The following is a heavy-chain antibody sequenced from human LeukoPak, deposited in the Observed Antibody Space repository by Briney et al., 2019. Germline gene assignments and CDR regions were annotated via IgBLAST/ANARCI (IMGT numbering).Heavy chain of an antibody. CDR2: IWYDGSNK. V-gene: IGHV3-33*01. D-gene: IGHD3-10*01. CDR1: GFTFSSYG. Sequence: GGSLRLSCAASGFTFSSYGMHWVRQSPGKGLEWVAVIWYDGSNKYYADSVKGRFTISRDNSKNTLYLQMNSLRAEDTAVYYCAREDGYYGSGSPNDYWGQGTLVTVSS. J-gene: IGHJ4*02. CDR3: AREDGYYGSGSPNDY.